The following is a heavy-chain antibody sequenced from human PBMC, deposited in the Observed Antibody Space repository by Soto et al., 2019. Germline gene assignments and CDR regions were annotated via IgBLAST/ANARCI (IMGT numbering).Heavy chain of an antibody. CDR2: IKSKTDGGTT. J-gene: IGHJ4*02. CDR3: TTERMVAATPVPDY. Sequence: EVQLVESGGGLVKPGGSLRLSCAASGFTFSNAWMNWVRQAPGKGLEWVGRIKSKTDGGTTDYAAPVKGRFTISRDESKNTLYLQMNSLKTEDTAVYYCTTERMVAATPVPDYWGQGTLVTVSS. D-gene: IGHD2-15*01. CDR1: GFTFSNAW. V-gene: IGHV3-15*07.